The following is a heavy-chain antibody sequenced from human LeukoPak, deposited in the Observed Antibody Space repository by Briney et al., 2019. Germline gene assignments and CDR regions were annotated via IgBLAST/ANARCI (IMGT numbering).Heavy chain of an antibody. Sequence: ASVKVSCKASGYTFTSYGISWVRQAPGQGLEWMGWISAYNGNTNYAQKLQGRVTMTTDTSTSTAYMELRSLRSDDTAVYYCAREEVPAASTGMDVWSKGTTVTVSS. J-gene: IGHJ6*04. D-gene: IGHD2-2*01. CDR3: AREEVPAASTGMDV. CDR1: GYTFTSYG. V-gene: IGHV1-18*04. CDR2: ISAYNGNT.